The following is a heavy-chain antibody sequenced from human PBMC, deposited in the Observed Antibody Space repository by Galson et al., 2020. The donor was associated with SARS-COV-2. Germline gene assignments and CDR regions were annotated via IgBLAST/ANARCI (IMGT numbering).Heavy chain of an antibody. V-gene: IGHV3-23*01. Sequence: GGSLRLSCAASGFTFSTYVMSWVRLAPGRGLEWVSSISSTGGNTYYSDSVKGRFSVSRDNSKSTLYLQMSSLGVEDTATYYCGKDVGVSFVIITSARRSDENWLDPWGQGTLVTVSS. J-gene: IGHJ5*02. CDR2: ISSTGGNT. D-gene: IGHD2-8*01. CDR1: GFTFSTYV. CDR3: GKDVGVSFVIITSARRSDENWLDP.